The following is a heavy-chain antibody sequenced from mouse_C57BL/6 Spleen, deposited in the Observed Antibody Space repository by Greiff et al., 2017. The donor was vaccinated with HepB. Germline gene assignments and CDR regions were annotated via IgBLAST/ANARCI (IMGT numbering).Heavy chain of an antibody. Sequence: EVKLVESGEGLVKPGGSLKLSCAASGFTFSSYAMSWVRQTPEKRLEWVAYISSGGDYIYYADTVKGRFTISRDNARNTLYLKMSSLKSEDTAMYYCTREEGTYYDYDGAWFAYWGQGTLVTVSA. CDR1: GFTFSSYA. CDR2: ISSGGDYI. V-gene: IGHV5-9-1*02. J-gene: IGHJ3*01. CDR3: TREEGTYYDYDGAWFAY. D-gene: IGHD2-4*01.